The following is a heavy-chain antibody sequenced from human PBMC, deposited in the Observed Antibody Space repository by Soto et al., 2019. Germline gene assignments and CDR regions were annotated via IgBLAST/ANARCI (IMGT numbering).Heavy chain of an antibody. CDR2: ISSSSSYT. CDR3: ARDRDGSGSSSWYYRWKDDYYYGMDV. CDR1: GFTFSDYY. J-gene: IGHJ6*02. Sequence: QVQLVESGGGLVKPGGSLRLSCAASGFTFSDYYMNWIRQAPGKGLEWVSYISSSSSYTNYADSVKGRFTISRDNAKNSLYLQMNSLRAEDTAVYYCARDRDGSGSSSWYYRWKDDYYYGMDVWGQGTTVTVSS. V-gene: IGHV3-11*06. D-gene: IGHD6-13*01.